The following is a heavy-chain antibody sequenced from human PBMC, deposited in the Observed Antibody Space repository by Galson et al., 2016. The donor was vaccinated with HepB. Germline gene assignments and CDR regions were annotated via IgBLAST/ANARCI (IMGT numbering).Heavy chain of an antibody. J-gene: IGHJ5*01. D-gene: IGHD3-3*01. V-gene: IGHV3-23*01. CDR3: AKVGRLLEWFSMGGNWFDS. Sequence: ADSVKGRFTISRDSSKNKLYLQIDRLRADDTAVYYCAKVGRLLEWFSMGGNWFDSWGQGGLVTVSS.